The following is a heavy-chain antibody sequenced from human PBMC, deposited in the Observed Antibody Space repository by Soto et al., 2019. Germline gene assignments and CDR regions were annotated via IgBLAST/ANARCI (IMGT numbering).Heavy chain of an antibody. J-gene: IGHJ1*01. CDR2: IIPIFGTA. Sequence: SVKVSCKASGGTFSSYAISWVRQAPGQGLEWMGGIIPIFGTANYAQKFQGRVTITADESTSTAYMELSSLRSEDTAVYYCAMYYYDSSGYLPGDFQHWGQGTLVTVSS. CDR3: AMYYYDSSGYLPGDFQH. D-gene: IGHD3-22*01. CDR1: GGTFSSYA. V-gene: IGHV1-69*13.